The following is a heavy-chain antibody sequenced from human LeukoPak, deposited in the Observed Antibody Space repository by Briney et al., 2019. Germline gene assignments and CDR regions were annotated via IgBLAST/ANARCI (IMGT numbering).Heavy chain of an antibody. CDR1: GGSISSYY. V-gene: IGHV4-59*01. CDR2: IYYSGST. Sequence: SETLSLTCTVSGGSISSYYWSWIRQPPGKGLEWIGYIYYSGSTNYNPSLKSRVTISVDTSKKQFSLKLSSVTAADTAVYYCARALSSAWPNWFDPWGQGTLVTGSS. D-gene: IGHD6-19*01. CDR3: ARALSSAWPNWFDP. J-gene: IGHJ5*02.